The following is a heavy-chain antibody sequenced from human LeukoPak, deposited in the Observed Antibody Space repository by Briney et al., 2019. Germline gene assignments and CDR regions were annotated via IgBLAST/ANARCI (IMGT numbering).Heavy chain of an antibody. V-gene: IGHV3-48*01. D-gene: IGHD4-17*01. J-gene: IGHJ6*02. Sequence: PGGSLRLSCAASGFTFSSYSMNWVRQAPGKGLEWVSYISSSSSTIYYADSVKGRFTISRDNAKNSLYLQMNSLRAEDTAVYYCAIAYGDYDYGMDVWGQGTTVTVSS. CDR3: AIAYGDYDYGMDV. CDR1: GFTFSSYS. CDR2: ISSSSSTI.